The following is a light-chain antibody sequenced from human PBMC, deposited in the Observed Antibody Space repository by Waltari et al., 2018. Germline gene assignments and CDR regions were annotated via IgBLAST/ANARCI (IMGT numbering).Light chain of an antibody. J-gene: IGLJ3*02. Sequence: QSALTQPASVSGTPGQSITISCTGTSSDIGTYNFVSWYQHHPGKVPKLMIFDVTKRPSGVSVLFFGSKSANTASLTISGLQAEDEANYYCTSYTTSSTWVFGGGTRLTVL. CDR2: DVT. CDR1: SSDIGTYNF. CDR3: TSYTTSSTWV. V-gene: IGLV2-14*03.